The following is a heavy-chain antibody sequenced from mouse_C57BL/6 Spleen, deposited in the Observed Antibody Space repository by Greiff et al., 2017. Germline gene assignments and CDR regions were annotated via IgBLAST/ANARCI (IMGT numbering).Heavy chain of an antibody. CDR3: ARSGLVYYDKGMDY. Sequence: QVQLKQSGPGLVAPSQSLSITCTVSGFSLTSYAISWVRQPPGKGLEWLGVIWTGGGTNYNSALKSRLSISKDNSKSQVFLKMNSLQTDDTARDYCARSGLVYYDKGMDYWGQGTSVTVSS. V-gene: IGHV2-9-1*01. CDR1: GFSLTSYA. CDR2: IWTGGGT. D-gene: IGHD2-4*01. J-gene: IGHJ4*01.